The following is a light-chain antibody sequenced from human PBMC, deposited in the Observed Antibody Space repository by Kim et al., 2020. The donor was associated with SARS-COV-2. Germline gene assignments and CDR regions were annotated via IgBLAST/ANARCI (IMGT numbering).Light chain of an antibody. Sequence: GPSITISCTGTSNDIGGYDYVSWYQQHPGKAPKLVIYDVTRRPSGVSSRFSGSKSGNTASLTISGLQGDDEAHYYCNSYTTSSTWVFGGGTQLTVL. CDR2: DVT. CDR3: NSYTTSSTWV. J-gene: IGLJ3*02. CDR1: SNDIGGYDY. V-gene: IGLV2-14*04.